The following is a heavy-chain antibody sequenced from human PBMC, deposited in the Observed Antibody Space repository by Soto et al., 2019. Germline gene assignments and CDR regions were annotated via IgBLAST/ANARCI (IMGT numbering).Heavy chain of an antibody. CDR1: GGSISSNNW. CDR2: IYHSGST. D-gene: IGHD1-26*01. Sequence: PSETLSLTCAVSGGSISSNNWWNWVRQPPGKGLEWIGEIYHSGSTNYNPSLSSRVIISVDTSNNQFSLKLSSVTAADTAVYCCARREIQGPIDYWGQGTLVTVSS. V-gene: IGHV4-4*01. J-gene: IGHJ4*02. CDR3: ARREIQGPIDY.